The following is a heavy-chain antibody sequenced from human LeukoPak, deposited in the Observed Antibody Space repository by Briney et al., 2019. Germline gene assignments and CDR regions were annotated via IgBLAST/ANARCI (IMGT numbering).Heavy chain of an antibody. CDR3: ALTKIYPKAFDI. D-gene: IGHD5-12*01. CDR2: ISGSGTNT. V-gene: IGHV3-23*01. J-gene: IGHJ3*02. Sequence: GGSLRLSCAASGFTFSSYAMNWVRQAPGKGLEWVSGISGSGTNTDYIDSVKGRFTVSRDNSKNTLYLQMSSLRAEDTDVYYCALTKIYPKAFDIWGQGTMVTVSS. CDR1: GFTFSSYA.